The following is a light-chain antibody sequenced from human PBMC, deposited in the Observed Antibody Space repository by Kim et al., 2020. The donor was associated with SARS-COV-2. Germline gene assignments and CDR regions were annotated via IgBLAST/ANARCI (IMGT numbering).Light chain of an antibody. V-gene: IGLV1-47*01. J-gene: IGLJ3*02. CDR2: RNN. Sequence: ELTQPPSASGTPGQRVTISCSGSSSNNGSNYVYWYQQLPGTAPKLLIYRNNQTPSGVPDRCSGSKSGTSASLATSGLRPEDEADYYCAAWDDSLSGVFGGGTQLTVL. CDR1: SSNNGSNY. CDR3: AAWDDSLSGV.